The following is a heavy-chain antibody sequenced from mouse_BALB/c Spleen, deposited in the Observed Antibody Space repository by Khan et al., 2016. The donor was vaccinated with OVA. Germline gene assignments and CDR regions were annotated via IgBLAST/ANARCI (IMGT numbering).Heavy chain of an antibody. J-gene: IGHJ4*01. Sequence: QVQLKESGPGLVAPSQSLSITCTVSGFSLTGYAVSWIRQPPGKGLEWLGVIWAGGSKNYNSALISRLSISKDNSKSQVFLLVNSLLTDDTAMYDCDEDHPYDRIDYWGQGTSVTVSA. D-gene: IGHD2-12*01. V-gene: IGHV2-6-5*01. CDR3: DEDHPYDRIDY. CDR1: GFSLTGYA. CDR2: IWAGGSK.